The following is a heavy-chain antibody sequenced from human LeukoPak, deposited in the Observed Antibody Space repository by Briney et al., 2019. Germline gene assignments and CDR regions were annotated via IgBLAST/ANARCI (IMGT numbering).Heavy chain of an antibody. V-gene: IGHV4-39*07. CDR3: ASHYYDSSGYYWERYYYYMDV. J-gene: IGHJ6*03. Sequence: SETLSLTCTVSGDSISRSSDYWGWIRQPPGKGLEWIGSIYYSGSTYYNPSLKSRVTISVDTSKNQFSLKLSSVTAADTAVYYCASHYYDSSGYYWERYYYYMDVWGKGTTVTVSS. CDR1: GDSISRSSDY. D-gene: IGHD3-22*01. CDR2: IYYSGST.